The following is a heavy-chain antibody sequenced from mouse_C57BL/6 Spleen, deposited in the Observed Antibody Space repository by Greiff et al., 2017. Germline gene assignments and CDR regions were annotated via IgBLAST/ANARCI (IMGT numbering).Heavy chain of an antibody. J-gene: IGHJ3*01. CDR3: ARDGYDGTWFAY. CDR2: ISSGSSTI. Sequence: EVQRVESGGGLVKPGGSLKLSCAASGFTFSDYGMHWVRQAPEKGLEWVAYISSGSSTIYYADTVKGRFTISRDNAKNTLFLQMTSLRSEDTAMYYCARDGYDGTWFAYWGQGTLVTVSA. CDR1: GFTFSDYG. D-gene: IGHD2-2*01. V-gene: IGHV5-17*01.